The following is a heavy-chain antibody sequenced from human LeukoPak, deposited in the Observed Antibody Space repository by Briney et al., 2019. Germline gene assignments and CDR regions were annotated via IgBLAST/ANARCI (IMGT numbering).Heavy chain of an antibody. CDR1: GGSISSYY. J-gene: IGHJ3*02. CDR3: ARDKATYYYDSSGSWAAFDI. V-gene: IGHV4-59*01. Sequence: PSETLSLTCTVSGGSISSYYGSWLRQPPGKGLEWIGYIYYSGSTNYNPSLKSRVTISVDTSKNQFSLKLSSVTAADTAVYYCARDKATYYYDSSGSWAAFDIWGQGTMVTVSS. CDR2: IYYSGST. D-gene: IGHD3-22*01.